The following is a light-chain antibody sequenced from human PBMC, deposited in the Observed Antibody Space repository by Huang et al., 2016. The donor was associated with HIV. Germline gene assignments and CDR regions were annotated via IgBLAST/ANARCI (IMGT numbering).Light chain of an antibody. CDR1: ESVSSN. V-gene: IGKV3-15*01. J-gene: IGKJ2*01. CDR3: QQYYERPPYT. Sequence: EMVMTQSPATLSVSPGERANLSCRASESVSSNLAWYQQKPGQAPRLLIYGASTRATVVPARFSGSGSGTEFTLTISSLQSEDFAIYYCQQYYERPPYTFGQGTKLEIK. CDR2: GAS.